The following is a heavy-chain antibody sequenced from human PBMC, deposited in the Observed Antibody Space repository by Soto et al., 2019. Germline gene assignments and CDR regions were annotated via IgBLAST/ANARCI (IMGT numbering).Heavy chain of an antibody. J-gene: IGHJ5*02. Sequence: QVQLVQSGAEVKKPGASVKVSCKASGYTFTSCDINWVRQATGQGLEWMGWMNPNSGNTGYAQKFQGRVTMTRNTSISTAYMELSSLRSEDTAVYYCARERSAAGTGWFDPWGQGTLVTVSS. V-gene: IGHV1-8*01. CDR3: ARERSAAGTGWFDP. CDR1: GYTFTSCD. D-gene: IGHD6-13*01. CDR2: MNPNSGNT.